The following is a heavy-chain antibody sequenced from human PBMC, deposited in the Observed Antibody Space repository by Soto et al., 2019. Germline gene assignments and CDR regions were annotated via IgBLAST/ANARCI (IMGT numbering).Heavy chain of an antibody. CDR2: IYYSGST. D-gene: IGHD4-4*01. J-gene: IGHJ6*03. Sequence: SETLSLTCTVSGGSISSGGYYWSWIRQHPGKGLEWIGYIYYSGSTYYNQSLKNRVTKSVDKSKDQFSLKLSSVTAADTAFYYFARTYSNYVYYYYYYMDVWGKGTTVTVSS. V-gene: IGHV4-31*03. CDR1: GGSISSGGYY. CDR3: ARTYSNYVYYYYYYMDV.